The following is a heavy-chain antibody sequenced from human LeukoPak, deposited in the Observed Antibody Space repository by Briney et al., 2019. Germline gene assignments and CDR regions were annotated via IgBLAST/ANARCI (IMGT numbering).Heavy chain of an antibody. Sequence: ETLSLTCTVSGGSISGHYWSWIRQPAGKEPEWIGRVHTTGGTNYNPSLKSRLTMSVDTSKNQFSLHLTSVTAADTAAYYCAKGGESSLPFDYWGQGTLVTVSS. CDR2: VHTTGGT. D-gene: IGHD3-10*01. J-gene: IGHJ4*02. CDR3: AKGGESSLPFDY. CDR1: GGSISGHY. V-gene: IGHV4-4*07.